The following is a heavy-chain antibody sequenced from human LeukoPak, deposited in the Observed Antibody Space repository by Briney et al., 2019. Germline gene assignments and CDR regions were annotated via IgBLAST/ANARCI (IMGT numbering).Heavy chain of an antibody. CDR3: ATALLATTYYYAMDV. CDR2: ISAYNGNT. J-gene: IGHJ6*02. D-gene: IGHD3-3*02. CDR1: GYTFSSYG. Sequence: ASVKVSCKASGYTFSSYGISWVRQAPGQGLEWTGWISAYNGNTNYAQKLQGRVTMTIDTSTSTAYMELRSLRSDDTAVYYCATALLATTYYYAMDVWGQGTTVTVSS. V-gene: IGHV1-18*01.